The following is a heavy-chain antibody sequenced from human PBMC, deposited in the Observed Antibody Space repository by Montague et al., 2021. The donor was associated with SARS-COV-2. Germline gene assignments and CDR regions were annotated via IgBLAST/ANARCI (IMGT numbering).Heavy chain of an antibody. CDR1: GDSVASEALA. V-gene: IGHV6-1*01. CDR3: ARDPRYSLSWSFDY. J-gene: IGHJ4*02. D-gene: IGHD6-13*01. CDR2: TSYGSKWYY. Sequence: CAISGDSVASEALARKWDRQTPSPVTVSPRMTSYGSKWYYDYAVSVKSRMTISPDTSKNQFSLQLSSVTPEDRAVYYCARDPRYSLSWSFDYWGQGTLVTVSS.